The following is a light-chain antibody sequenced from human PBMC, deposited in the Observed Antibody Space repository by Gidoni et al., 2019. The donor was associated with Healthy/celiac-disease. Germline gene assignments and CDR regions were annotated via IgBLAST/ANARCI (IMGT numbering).Light chain of an antibody. J-gene: IGKJ4*01. CDR2: GAS. V-gene: IGKV3-15*01. Sequence: EIVMTQSPATLSVSPGERATLSCRASQSVGSNLAWYQQKPGQAPRLLIYGASTRATGIPARFSGSGSGTVFTLTISSLQSEDFALYYCQQYNDWPLTFGGGSKVEIK. CDR1: QSVGSN. CDR3: QQYNDWPLT.